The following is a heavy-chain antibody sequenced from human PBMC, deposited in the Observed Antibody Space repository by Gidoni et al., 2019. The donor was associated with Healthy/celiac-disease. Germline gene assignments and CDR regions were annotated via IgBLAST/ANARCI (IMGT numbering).Heavy chain of an antibody. CDR1: GFTFSSYS. J-gene: IGHJ6*02. CDR2: ISSSSIYI. D-gene: IGHD2-2*01. Sequence: EVQLVESGGGLVKPGGSLRLSCAASGFTFSSYSMNWVRQAPGKGLEWVSSISSSSIYIYYADSVKGRFTISRDNAKNSLYLQMNSLRAEDTAVYYCAREWGGCSSTSCYPQPEYYYYYYGMDVWGQGTTVTVSS. V-gene: IGHV3-21*01. CDR3: AREWGGCSSTSCYPQPEYYYYYYGMDV.